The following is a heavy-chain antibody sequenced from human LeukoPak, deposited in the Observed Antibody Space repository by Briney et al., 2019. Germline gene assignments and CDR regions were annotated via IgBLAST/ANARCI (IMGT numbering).Heavy chain of an antibody. CDR3: ARAGLVASSHHHDY. V-gene: IGHV3-23*01. CDR2: ISGSGGST. J-gene: IGHJ4*02. Sequence: PGGSLRLSCAASGFTFSSYAMSWVRQAPGKGLEWVSAISGSGGSTYYADSVKGRFTISRDNSKNTLYLQMNSLRAEDTAVYYCARAGLVASSHHHDYWGQGTLVTVSS. CDR1: GFTFSSYA. D-gene: IGHD2-2*01.